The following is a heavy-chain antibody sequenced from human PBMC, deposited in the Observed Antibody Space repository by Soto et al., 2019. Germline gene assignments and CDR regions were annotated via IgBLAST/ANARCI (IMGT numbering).Heavy chain of an antibody. J-gene: IGHJ6*02. D-gene: IGHD5-12*01. CDR3: ATSVGAIGYRFFNMDV. CDR2: IIPMYGTT. CDR1: GGSFSSSA. V-gene: IGHV1-69*13. Sequence: SVKVSCKSSGGSFSSSAITWVRQAPGQGLEWMGRIIPMYGTTFYAQTFQGRVTITADESTSTVYMHLSSLKSEDTASYFCATSVGAIGYRFFNMDVWGQGTTVTVSS.